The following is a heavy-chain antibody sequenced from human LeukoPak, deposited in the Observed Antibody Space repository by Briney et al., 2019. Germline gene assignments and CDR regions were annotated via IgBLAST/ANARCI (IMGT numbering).Heavy chain of an antibody. V-gene: IGHV3-30*03. D-gene: IGHD3-22*01. CDR1: GFTFSNHG. J-gene: IGHJ3*02. Sequence: PGGSLRLSCAASGFTFSNHGIHWVRQAPGKGLEWVAVISYDGSNKYYADSVKGRFTISRDNSKNTLYLQTNSLRAEDTAVYYCARDTRDSSGFLGQDAFDIWGQGTMVTVSS. CDR2: ISYDGSNK. CDR3: ARDTRDSSGFLGQDAFDI.